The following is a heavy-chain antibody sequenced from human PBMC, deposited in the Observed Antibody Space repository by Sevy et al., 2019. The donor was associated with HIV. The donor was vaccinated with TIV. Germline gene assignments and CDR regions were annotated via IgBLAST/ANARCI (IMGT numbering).Heavy chain of an antibody. CDR3: ARGYCSGGSCYSSYFDY. CDR1: GFTFSSYS. V-gene: IGHV3-48*01. J-gene: IGHJ4*02. CDR2: ISSSSSTI. D-gene: IGHD2-15*01. Sequence: GGSLRLSCAASGFTFSSYSMNWDRQAPGKGLEWVSYISSSSSTIYYADSVKGRFTISRDNAKNSLYLQMNSLRAEDTAVYYCARGYCSGGSCYSSYFDYWGQGTLVTVSS.